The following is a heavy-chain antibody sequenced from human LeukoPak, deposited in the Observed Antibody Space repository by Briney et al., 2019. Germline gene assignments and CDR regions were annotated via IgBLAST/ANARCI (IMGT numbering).Heavy chain of an antibody. J-gene: IGHJ4*02. D-gene: IGHD5-12*01. V-gene: IGHV4-59*01. CDR1: GGSISSYY. CDR2: IYYSGST. Sequence: SETLSLTCTVPGGSISSYYWSLIRQPPGKGLEWIGYIYYSGSTNYNPSLKSRVTISVDTSKNQFSLKLSSVTAADTAVYYCARGWLQLGSFDYWGQGTLVTVSS. CDR3: ARGWLQLGSFDY.